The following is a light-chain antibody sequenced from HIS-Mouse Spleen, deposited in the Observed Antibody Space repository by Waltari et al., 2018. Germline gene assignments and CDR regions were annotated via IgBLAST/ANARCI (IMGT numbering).Light chain of an antibody. CDR2: EVS. V-gene: IGLV2-14*01. CDR1: SSDFGGYNY. J-gene: IGLJ1*01. CDR3: SSYTSSSTF. Sequence: QSALTQPASVSGSPGQSITISCTGTSSDFGGYNYVSWYQQHPGKAPKLMIYEVSNRPSGVSNRFSGPKSGNTASLTISGLQAEDEADYYCSSYTSSSTFFGTGTKVTVL.